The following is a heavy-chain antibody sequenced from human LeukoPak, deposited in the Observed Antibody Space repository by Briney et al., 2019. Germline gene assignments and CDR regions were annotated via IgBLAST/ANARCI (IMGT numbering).Heavy chain of an antibody. J-gene: IGHJ2*01. Sequence: GGPLRLSCAASGFTVSSNYMSWVRQAPGKGLEWVSVIYSGGSTYYADSVKGRFTISRDNSKNTLYLQMNSLRAEDTAVYYCARETDYGDYGAWYFDLWGRGTLVTVSS. CDR2: IYSGGST. CDR1: GFTVSSNY. V-gene: IGHV3-53*01. D-gene: IGHD4-17*01. CDR3: ARETDYGDYGAWYFDL.